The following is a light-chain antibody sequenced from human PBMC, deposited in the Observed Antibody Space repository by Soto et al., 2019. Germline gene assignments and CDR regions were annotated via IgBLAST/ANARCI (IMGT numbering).Light chain of an antibody. CDR1: ETIATY. V-gene: IGKV1-39*01. Sequence: DIQMTQSPSSLSASVGDRVTITCRASETIATYLNWYQQKPGKAPRLLIYFASSLQGGVPVRFSGSGSGTEFTLTISSLQREDFATYFCQQDYNFPRTFGLGTKLEIK. CDR3: QQDYNFPRT. CDR2: FAS. J-gene: IGKJ1*01.